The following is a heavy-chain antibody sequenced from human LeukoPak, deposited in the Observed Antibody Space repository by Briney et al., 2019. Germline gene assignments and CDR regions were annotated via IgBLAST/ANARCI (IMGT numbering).Heavy chain of an antibody. CDR1: GGSISSYY. Sequence: SETLSLTCTVSGGSISSYYWSWIRQPAGKGLEWIGRIYTSGSTNYNPSLKSRVTMSVDTSKNQFSLKLSSVTAADTAVYYCARDAYYYGSGSYYPFDYWGQGTLDTVSS. CDR3: ARDAYYYGSGSYYPFDY. J-gene: IGHJ4*02. D-gene: IGHD3-10*01. V-gene: IGHV4-4*07. CDR2: IYTSGST.